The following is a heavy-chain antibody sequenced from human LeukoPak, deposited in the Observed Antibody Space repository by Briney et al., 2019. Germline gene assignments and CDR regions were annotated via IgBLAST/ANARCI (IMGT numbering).Heavy chain of an antibody. CDR1: GFTFSSYA. CDR3: AKAPTVTTPIDY. J-gene: IGHJ4*02. CDR2: ISGSGGST. D-gene: IGHD4-17*01. V-gene: IGHV3-23*01. Sequence: GGSLRLSCAASGFTFSSYAMSWVRQAPGKGLEWVSAISGSGGSTYYADSVKGRFTISRDNFKNTLYLQINSLRAEDTAVYYCAKAPTVTTPIDYWGQGTLVTVSS.